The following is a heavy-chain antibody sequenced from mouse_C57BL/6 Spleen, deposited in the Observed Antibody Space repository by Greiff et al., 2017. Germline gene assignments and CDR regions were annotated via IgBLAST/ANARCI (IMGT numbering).Heavy chain of an antibody. J-gene: IGHJ4*01. V-gene: IGHV2-6-1*01. CDR1: GFSLTSYG. Sequence: QVQLQQSGPGLVAPSQSLSITCTVSGFSLTSYGVHWVRQPPGKGLEWLVVIWSDGSTTYNSALKSRLGISKDNSKSQVFLKMNSLQTDDTAMYYCARQSYYSNYGNAMDYWVQGTSVTVTS. D-gene: IGHD2-5*01. CDR3: ARQSYYSNYGNAMDY. CDR2: IWSDGST.